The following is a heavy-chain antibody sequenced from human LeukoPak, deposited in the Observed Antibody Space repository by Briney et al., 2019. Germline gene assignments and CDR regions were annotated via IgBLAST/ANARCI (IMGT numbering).Heavy chain of an antibody. CDR2: TRNKANSYTT. D-gene: IGHD3-10*01. V-gene: IGHV3-72*01. J-gene: IGHJ4*02. Sequence: PGGSLRLSCAASGLTFSDHYMDWVRQAPGKGLAWDGRTRNKANSYTTEYAASVKGRFTISRDDSKNSLYLQMNSLKTEDTAVYYCARVGRYYRLGNPIDYWGQGTLVTVSS. CDR1: GLTFSDHY. CDR3: ARVGRYYRLGNPIDY.